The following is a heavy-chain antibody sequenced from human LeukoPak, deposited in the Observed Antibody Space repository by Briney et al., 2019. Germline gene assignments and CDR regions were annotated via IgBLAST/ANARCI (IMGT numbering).Heavy chain of an antibody. D-gene: IGHD2-2*01. CDR3: AREEDVVVVPARLSMDV. J-gene: IGHJ6*02. CDR2: IYTSGST. V-gene: IGHV4-4*07. CDR1: GGSISSYY. Sequence: SETLSLTCTVSGGSISSYYWSWIRQPAGKGLEWIGRIYTSGSTNYNPSLKSRVTMSVDTSKNQFSLKLSSVTAADTAVYYCAREEDVVVVPARLSMDVWGQGTTVTVSS.